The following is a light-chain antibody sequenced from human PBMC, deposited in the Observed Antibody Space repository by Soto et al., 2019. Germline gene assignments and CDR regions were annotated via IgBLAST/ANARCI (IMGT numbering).Light chain of an antibody. CDR2: GNS. Sequence: QAVVTQPPSVSGAPGQRVTISCTGSSSNIGAGYDVHWYQQPPGTAPKLLIYGNSNRPSGVPDRFSGSKSGTSASLAITGLQAEDEADYYCQSYDNSLSVYVFGTGTKLTVL. CDR3: QSYDNSLSVYV. V-gene: IGLV1-40*01. J-gene: IGLJ1*01. CDR1: SSNIGAGYD.